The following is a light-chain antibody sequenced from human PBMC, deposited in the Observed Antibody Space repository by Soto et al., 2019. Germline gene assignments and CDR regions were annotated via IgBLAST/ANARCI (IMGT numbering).Light chain of an antibody. V-gene: IGKV3-11*01. CDR1: QSIGSS. CDR2: DAS. Sequence: EMVLTQSPATLSLSPGERATLSCRASQSIGSSLAWYQQKPGQAPRLLIYDASSRATGFPARFSGSGSGTHFALTIASLEPEHFAVYYCQQRSEWPRTFGQGTKVESK. J-gene: IGKJ1*01. CDR3: QQRSEWPRT.